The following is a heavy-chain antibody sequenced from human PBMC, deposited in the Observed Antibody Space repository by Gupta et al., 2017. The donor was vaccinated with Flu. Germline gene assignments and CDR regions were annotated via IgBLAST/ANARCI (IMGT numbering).Heavy chain of an antibody. J-gene: IGHJ4*02. CDR3: AREVIAGDYFDD. V-gene: IGHV3-21*01. Sequence: VQLVESGGGLVKPGGSLRLSCAASGFTFSSYSTKCVRQAPGKGLEWVSAISSSSSYIDYADSVRGRFTISRDNAKNSLYLQMTSLRAEDTAVYYCAREVIAGDYFDDGGQGTLVTVSS. D-gene: IGHD3-16*02. CDR2: ISSSSSYI. CDR1: GFTFSSYS.